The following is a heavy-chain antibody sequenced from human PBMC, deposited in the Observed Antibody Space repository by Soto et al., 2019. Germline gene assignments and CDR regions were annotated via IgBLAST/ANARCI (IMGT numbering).Heavy chain of an antibody. J-gene: IGHJ4*02. CDR1: GGSISSYY. Sequence: SETLSLTCTVSGGSISSYYWSWIRQPPGKGLEWIGYIYYSGSTNYNPSLKSRVTISVDTSKNQFSLKLSSVTAADTAVYYCARLYDFWSGFPLGFSIWGQGTLVTVSS. D-gene: IGHD3-3*01. V-gene: IGHV4-59*08. CDR2: IYYSGST. CDR3: ARLYDFWSGFPLGFSI.